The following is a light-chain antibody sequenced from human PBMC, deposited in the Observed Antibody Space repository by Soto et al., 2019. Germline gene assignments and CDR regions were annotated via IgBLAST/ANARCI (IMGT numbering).Light chain of an antibody. V-gene: IGKV3-11*01. CDR3: QQRSNWPLT. CDR2: DAS. Sequence: EIVLTQSPATLSLSPGERATLSCRASQSVSSYLACYQQKPGQAPRLLIYDASNRATGIPARFSGSGSGTDLTLTISSLEPEDFAVYYCQQRSNWPLTFGGGTKVEIK. CDR1: QSVSSY. J-gene: IGKJ4*01.